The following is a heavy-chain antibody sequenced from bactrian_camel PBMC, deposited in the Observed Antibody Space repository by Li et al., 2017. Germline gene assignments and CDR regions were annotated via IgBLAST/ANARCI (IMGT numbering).Heavy chain of an antibody. D-gene: IGHD2*01. CDR1: EGLIFSSYY. CDR2: SDSDGPA. Sequence: VQLVESGGGLVQPGGSLRLSCAASEGLIFSSYYMSWVRQAPGKGLEWVSSSDSDGPAYYADVVKGRFTVSRDNTKNTVYLQMNNLKPDDTAVYYCVRRPDDGFWGFRYWPGDPGHRL. J-gene: IGHJ4*01. V-gene: IGHV3S10*01.